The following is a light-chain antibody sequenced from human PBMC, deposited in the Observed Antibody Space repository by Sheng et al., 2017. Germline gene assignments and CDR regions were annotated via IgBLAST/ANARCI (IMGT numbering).Light chain of an antibody. CDR3: YSFATTTTFDWV. CDR2: EGS. J-gene: IGLJ3*02. Sequence: QSALTQPASVSGSPGQSITISCTGISSDDGDYNLVSWYQQHPGKAPQLIIYEGSERPSGVSNRFSGSRAGNTASLTISGLQAEDEAVYYCYSFATTTTFDWVFGGGTKVTVL. V-gene: IGLV2-23*03. CDR1: SSDDGDYNL.